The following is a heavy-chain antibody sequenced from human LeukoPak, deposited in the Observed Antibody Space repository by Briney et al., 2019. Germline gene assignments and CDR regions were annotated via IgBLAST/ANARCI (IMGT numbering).Heavy chain of an antibody. Sequence: PSETLSLTCAVSGYSISSGYYWGWIRQPPGKGLEWIGSIYHSGSTYYNPSLKSRVTISVDTSKSQFSLKLSSVTAADTAVYYCARQITDDFWSGYLRYMDVWGKGATVTVSS. V-gene: IGHV4-38-2*01. CDR1: GYSISSGYY. CDR3: ARQITDDFWSGYLRYMDV. CDR2: IYHSGST. J-gene: IGHJ6*03. D-gene: IGHD3-3*01.